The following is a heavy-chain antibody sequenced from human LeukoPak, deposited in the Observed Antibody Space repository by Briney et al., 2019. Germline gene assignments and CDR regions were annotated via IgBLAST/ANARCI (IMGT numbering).Heavy chain of an antibody. J-gene: IGHJ4*02. CDR3: ARDNSALDY. Sequence: SETLSLTCSVSGGSVSSGDYYWNWIRQPPGKGLEWVGYIYYGGSTNYNPSLKSRLSISVDRSKNQFSLKLKSVTAADTAVYYCARDNSALDYWGQGTLVTVSS. CDR2: IYYGGST. D-gene: IGHD2-21*01. CDR1: GGSVSSGDYY. V-gene: IGHV4-61*08.